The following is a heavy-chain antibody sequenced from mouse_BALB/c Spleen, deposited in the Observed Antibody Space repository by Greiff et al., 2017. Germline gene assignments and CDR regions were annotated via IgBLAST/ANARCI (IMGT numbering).Heavy chain of an antibody. V-gene: IGHV2-2*02. Sequence: VQGVESGPGLVQPSQSLSITCTVSGFSLTSYGVHWVRQSPGKGLEWLGVIWSGGSTDYNAAFISRLSISKDNSKSQVFFKMNSLQANDTAIYYCASDGYPYAMDYWGQGTSVTVSS. J-gene: IGHJ4*01. D-gene: IGHD2-3*01. CDR1: GFSLTSYG. CDR2: IWSGGST. CDR3: ASDGYPYAMDY.